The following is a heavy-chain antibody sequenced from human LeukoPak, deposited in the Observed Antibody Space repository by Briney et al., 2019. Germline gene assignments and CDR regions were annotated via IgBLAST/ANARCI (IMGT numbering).Heavy chain of an antibody. Sequence: GRSLRLSCAASGFTLSRYDMHWVRQAPGKGLEWVAIISYDGSDKYYADSVKGRFTISRDNSKNTLYVQTNSLGPEDTALYYCARDRGYCSGGSCYSAFDYWGQGTLVTVSS. CDR3: ARDRGYCSGGSCYSAFDY. D-gene: IGHD2-15*01. CDR2: ISYDGSDK. J-gene: IGHJ4*02. V-gene: IGHV3-30*04. CDR1: GFTLSRYD.